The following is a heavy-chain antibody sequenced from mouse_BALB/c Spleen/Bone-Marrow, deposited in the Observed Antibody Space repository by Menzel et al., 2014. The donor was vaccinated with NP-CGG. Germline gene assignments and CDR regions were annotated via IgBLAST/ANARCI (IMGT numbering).Heavy chain of an antibody. J-gene: IGHJ4*01. CDR3: ARDSFLITRALDY. CDR1: GFSLTGYG. D-gene: IGHD2-4*01. V-gene: IGHV2-6-7*01. Sequence: VQRVESGPGLVAPSQSLSITCTVSGFSLTGYGVSWVRQPPGKGLEWLGMIWGDGSTDYNSALKSRLSISKDNSKSQVFLKMNSLQTDDTARYYCARDSFLITRALDYWGHGTSVTVSS. CDR2: IWGDGST.